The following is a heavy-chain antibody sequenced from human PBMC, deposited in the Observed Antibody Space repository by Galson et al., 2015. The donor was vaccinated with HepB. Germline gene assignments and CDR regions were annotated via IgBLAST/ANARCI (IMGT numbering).Heavy chain of an antibody. J-gene: IGHJ6*03. V-gene: IGHV1-18*01. CDR3: AREWGYDFWSAMDYYYMDV. CDR1: GYTFTSYG. D-gene: IGHD3-3*01. CDR2: ISAYNGNT. Sequence: SVKVSCKASGYTFTSYGISWVRQAPGQGLEWMGWISAYNGNTNYAQKLQGRVTMTTDTSTSTAYMELRSLRSDDTAVYYCAREWGYDFWSAMDYYYMDVWGKGTTVTVSS.